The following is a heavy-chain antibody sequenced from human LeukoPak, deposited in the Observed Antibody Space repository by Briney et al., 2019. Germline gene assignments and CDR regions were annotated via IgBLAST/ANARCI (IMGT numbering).Heavy chain of an antibody. CDR1: GGSISSDY. V-gene: IGHV4-59*01. D-gene: IGHD3/OR15-3a*01. J-gene: IGHJ5*02. Sequence: SETLSLTCTVSGGSISSDYWSWIRQPPGKGLEWIGYIYYSGSTNYNPSLKSRVTISVDTSKNQFSLKLSSVTAADTAVYYCARVGLLGDWFDPWGQGTLVTVSS. CDR3: ARVGLLGDWFDP. CDR2: IYYSGST.